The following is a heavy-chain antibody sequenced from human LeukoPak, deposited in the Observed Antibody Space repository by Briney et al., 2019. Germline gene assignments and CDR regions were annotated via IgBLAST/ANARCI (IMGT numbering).Heavy chain of an antibody. J-gene: IGHJ4*02. CDR2: ISGGGDGT. D-gene: IGHD1-26*01. Sequence: PGGSLRLSCAASGLTFSRCPMSWVRQAPGEGLEWVSAISGGGDGTYYADSVKGRFTISRDNSENTVYLQMNSLRAEDTAVYYCASPGESSSRFNYWGQGTLVTVSS. CDR3: ASPGESSSRFNY. V-gene: IGHV3-23*01. CDR1: GLTFSRCP.